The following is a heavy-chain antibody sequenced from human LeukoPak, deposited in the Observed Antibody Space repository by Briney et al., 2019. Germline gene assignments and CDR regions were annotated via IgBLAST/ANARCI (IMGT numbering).Heavy chain of an antibody. CDR3: AREGPLYGMDV. Sequence: GGSLRLSCAASGFTFSSYGMHWVRQAPGKGLEWISYISSASSTIYYADSVKGRFTISRDNAKNSLYLQMNGLRAEDTAVYYCAREGPLYGMDVWGQGTTVTVSS. J-gene: IGHJ6*02. CDR2: ISSASSTI. CDR1: GFTFSSYG. V-gene: IGHV3-48*04.